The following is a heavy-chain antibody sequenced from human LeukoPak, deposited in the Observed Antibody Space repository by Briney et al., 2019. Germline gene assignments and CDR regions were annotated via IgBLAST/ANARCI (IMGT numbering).Heavy chain of an antibody. J-gene: IGHJ4*02. V-gene: IGHV3-21*01. CDR3: ARFSSSSINY. Sequence: LGGSLRLSCAASGFTFSSYSMNWVRQAPGKGLEWVSSISSSSSYIYYADSVKGRFTISRDNAKNSLYLQMNSLRAEDTAVYYCARFSSSSINYWGQGTLVTVSS. CDR1: GFTFSSYS. CDR2: ISSSSSYI. D-gene: IGHD6-13*01.